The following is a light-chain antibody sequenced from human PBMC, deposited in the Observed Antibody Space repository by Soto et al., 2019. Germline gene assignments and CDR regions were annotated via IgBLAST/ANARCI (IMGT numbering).Light chain of an antibody. Sequence: QSALTQPRSVSGSPGQSVTISCTGPSSDVGGYNYVSWYRHHPGKAPLVMIYDVTKRPSGVPDRFSGSKSGNTASLTISGLQADDEADYYCCAYAGRFVFGTGTKLTVL. CDR3: CAYAGRFV. CDR2: DVT. CDR1: SSDVGGYNY. J-gene: IGLJ1*01. V-gene: IGLV2-11*01.